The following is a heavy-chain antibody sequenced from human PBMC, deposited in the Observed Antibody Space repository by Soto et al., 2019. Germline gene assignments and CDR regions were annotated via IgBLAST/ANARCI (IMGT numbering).Heavy chain of an antibody. CDR2: INAGNGNT. J-gene: IGHJ6*02. CDR1: GYTFTSYA. CDR3: ARTVGYYYGMDV. V-gene: IGHV1-3*01. D-gene: IGHD4-17*01. Sequence: QVQLVQSGAEVKKPGASVKVSCKASGYTFTSYAMHWVRQAPGQRPEWMGWINAGNGNTKYSQKFQGRVSITRETSASTAYMELSSLRSADTAVYYCARTVGYYYGMDVWGQGTTVTVSS.